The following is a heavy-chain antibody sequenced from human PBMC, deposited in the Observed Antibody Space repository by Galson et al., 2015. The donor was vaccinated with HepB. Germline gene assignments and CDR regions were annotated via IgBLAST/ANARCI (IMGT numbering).Heavy chain of an antibody. CDR1: GYTFTNYD. Sequence: SVKVSCKASGYTFTNYDISWVRQAPGQGLEWLGWISTSNGNTNLAQRFQGRLTLATDTSTRTVYMEMRRLRSDDTALYYCARNEYYGSGRQAEYFHHWGQGTLVTVSS. CDR3: ARNEYYGSGRQAEYFHH. D-gene: IGHD3-10*01. J-gene: IGHJ1*01. CDR2: ISTSNGNT. V-gene: IGHV1-18*01.